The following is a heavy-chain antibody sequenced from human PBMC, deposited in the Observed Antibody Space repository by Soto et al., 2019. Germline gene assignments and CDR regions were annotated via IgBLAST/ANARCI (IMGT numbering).Heavy chain of an antibody. CDR2: INHSGST. CDR3: ARGAFSTYYYGSGSIPRGAFDI. Sequence: SETLSLTCAVYGGSFSGYYWSWIRQPPGKGLEWIGEINHSGSTNYNPSLKSRVTISVDTSKNQFSLKLSSVTAADTAVYYCARGAFSTYYYGSGSIPRGAFDIWGQGTMVTVSS. J-gene: IGHJ3*02. V-gene: IGHV4-34*01. D-gene: IGHD3-10*01. CDR1: GGSFSGYY.